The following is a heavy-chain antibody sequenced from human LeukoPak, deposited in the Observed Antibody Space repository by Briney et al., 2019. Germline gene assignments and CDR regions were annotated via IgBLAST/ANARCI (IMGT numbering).Heavy chain of an antibody. D-gene: IGHD3-3*01. CDR2: INHSGST. V-gene: IGHV4-34*01. CDR3: ARAYDFWSGYPYYGMDV. J-gene: IGHJ6*02. Sequence: SETLSLTCAVYGGSFSGYYRSWIRQPPGKGLGWIGEINHSGSTNYNPSLKSRVTISVDTSKNQFSLKLSSVTAADTAVYYCARAYDFWSGYPYYGMDVWGQGTTVTVSS. CDR1: GGSFSGYY.